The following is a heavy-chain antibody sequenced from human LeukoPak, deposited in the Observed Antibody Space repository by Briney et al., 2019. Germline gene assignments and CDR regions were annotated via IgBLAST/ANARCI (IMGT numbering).Heavy chain of an antibody. CDR2: ISSSGSTI. D-gene: IGHD5-24*01. J-gene: IGHJ3*02. CDR1: GFTFSDYY. CDR3: ARDLVGDGYSHDAFDI. Sequence: GGSLRLSCAASGFTFSDYYMSWIRQAPGKGLEWVSYISSSGSTIYYADSVKGRFTISRDNAKNSLYLQMNSLRAEDTAVYYCARDLVGDGYSHDAFDIWGQGTMVTVSS. V-gene: IGHV3-11*01.